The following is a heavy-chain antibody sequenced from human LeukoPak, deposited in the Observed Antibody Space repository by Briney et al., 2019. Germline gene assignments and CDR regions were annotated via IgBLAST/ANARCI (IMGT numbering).Heavy chain of an antibody. J-gene: IGHJ4*02. Sequence: GGSLRLSCAASGFTFSSYAMHWVRQAPGKGLEWVAVISYDGSNIYYADSVKGRFTISRDNSKNTLYLQMNSLRAEDTAVYYCASPYDSSGYYYFDYWGQGTLVTVSS. CDR3: ASPYDSSGYYYFDY. CDR2: ISYDGSNI. D-gene: IGHD3-22*01. CDR1: GFTFSSYA. V-gene: IGHV3-30*04.